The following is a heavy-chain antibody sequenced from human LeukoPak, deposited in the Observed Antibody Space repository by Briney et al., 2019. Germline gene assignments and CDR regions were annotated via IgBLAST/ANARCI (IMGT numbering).Heavy chain of an antibody. D-gene: IGHD3-10*01. CDR1: GYSFTSYW. V-gene: IGHV5-51*01. Sequence: GESLKISCKGFGYSFTSYWIGWVRQMPGKGLGWMGIIYPGDSDTRCSPSFQGQVTISADKSISTAYLPWSSLKASDTAMFYCAITPYYYTSGSSWGQGTLVTVSS. CDR3: AITPYYYTSGSS. CDR2: IYPGDSDT. J-gene: IGHJ4*02.